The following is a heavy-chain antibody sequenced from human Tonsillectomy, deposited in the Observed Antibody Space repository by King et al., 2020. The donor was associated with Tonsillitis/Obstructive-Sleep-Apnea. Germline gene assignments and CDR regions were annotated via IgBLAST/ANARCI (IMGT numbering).Heavy chain of an antibody. J-gene: IGHJ3*02. CDR2: INSDGSST. D-gene: IGHD2-15*01. V-gene: IGHV3-74*01. CDR1: GFTFSSYW. CDR3: ARDISYCSGGSCYRGRGSDAFDI. Sequence: VQLVESGGGLVQPGGSLRLSCAASGFTFSSYWMHWVRQAPGKGLVWVSRINSDGSSTSYAESVKGRFTISSDNAKNTLYLQMNSLRAEDTAVYYCARDISYCSGGSCYRGRGSDAFDIWGQGTMVTVSS.